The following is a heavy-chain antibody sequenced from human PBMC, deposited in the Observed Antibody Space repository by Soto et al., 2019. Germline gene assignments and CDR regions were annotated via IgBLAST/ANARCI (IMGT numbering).Heavy chain of an antibody. V-gene: IGHV3-9*01. D-gene: IGHD1-1*01. CDR2: ISWNSGSI. Sequence: PGGSLRLSCAASGFTFDDYAMHWVRQAPGKGLEWVSGISWNSGSIGYADSVKGRFTISRDNAKNSLYLQMNSLRAEDTALYYCAKGHTGTLDYWGQGTLVTVSS. CDR3: AKGHTGTLDY. J-gene: IGHJ4*02. CDR1: GFTFDDYA.